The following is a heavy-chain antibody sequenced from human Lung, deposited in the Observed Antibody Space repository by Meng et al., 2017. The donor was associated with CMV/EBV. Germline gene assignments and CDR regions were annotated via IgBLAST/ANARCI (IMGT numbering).Heavy chain of an antibody. V-gene: IGHV4-31*02. CDR2: IYYSGST. D-gene: IGHD6-13*01. Sequence: YYWTWIRQRPGKGLEWIGYIYYSGSTNYNPSLQSRVTISVDTSKNQFSLKLSSVTAADTAMYYCARSVGCSSTYCYTYTSSWYPDYWGQGTLVTVSS. CDR1: YY. CDR3: ARSVGCSSTYCYTYTSSWYPDY. J-gene: IGHJ4*02.